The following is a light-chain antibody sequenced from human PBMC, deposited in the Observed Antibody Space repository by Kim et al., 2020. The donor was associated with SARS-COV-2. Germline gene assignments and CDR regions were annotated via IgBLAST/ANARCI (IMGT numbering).Light chain of an antibody. CDR3: CSYAGSSTFL. Sequence: QSALTQPASVSGSPGQSITIPCTGTSSDVGSYNLVSWYQQHLGKAPKLMIYEVCKRPSGVSNRFSGSKSGDTASLTISGLQAEDEADYYCCSYAGSSTFLFGTGTKVTVL. CDR2: EVC. V-gene: IGLV2-23*02. CDR1: SSDVGSYNL. J-gene: IGLJ1*01.